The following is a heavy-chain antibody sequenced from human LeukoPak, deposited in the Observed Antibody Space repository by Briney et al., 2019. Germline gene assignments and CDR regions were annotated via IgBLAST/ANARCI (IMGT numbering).Heavy chain of an antibody. CDR2: IYYSGTT. CDR3: ARRFCSSAGCHRTFNYFDP. J-gene: IGHJ5*02. CDR1: GDSINDYY. V-gene: IGHV4-59*12. D-gene: IGHD2-2*01. Sequence: PSETLSLTCTVSGDSINDYYWTWIRQPPGKRLEWIGYIYYSGTTTYNPSLGSRVIISLDTSKNQFSLTLTSVTAADTAVYYCARRFCSSAGCHRTFNYFDPWGQGILVTVSS.